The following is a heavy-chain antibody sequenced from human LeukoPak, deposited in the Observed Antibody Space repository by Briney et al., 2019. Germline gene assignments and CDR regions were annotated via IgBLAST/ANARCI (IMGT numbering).Heavy chain of an antibody. J-gene: IGHJ6*03. D-gene: IGHD3-22*01. Sequence: AASVKVSCKASGGTFSNFAISWVRQVPGQGLEWMGGIIPIFGIGNYAQKFKGRDTITADASTSTAYLELSSLRSEDTAVYYCARTGVPGYYDNSDYYYPLRGGIYYYYMDVWGEGTTVTVSS. V-gene: IGHV1-69*13. CDR1: GGTFSNFA. CDR2: IIPIFGIG. CDR3: ARTGVPGYYDNSDYYYPLRGGIYYYYMDV.